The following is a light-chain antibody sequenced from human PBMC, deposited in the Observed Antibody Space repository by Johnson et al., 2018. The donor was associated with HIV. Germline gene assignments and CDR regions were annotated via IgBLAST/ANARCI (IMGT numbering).Light chain of an antibody. V-gene: IGLV1-51*01. Sequence: QSVLTQPPSVSAAPGQKVSISCSGNSCDIGNNYVSTHQQLPGTAPKLLIYDNKKRPSGIPDRISGSNSGTSATLGITALKTGDEADYYCGTWDSRLGGGHVFGTGAKVPVL. CDR3: GTWDSRLGGGHV. J-gene: IGLJ1*01. CDR2: DNK. CDR1: SCDIGNNY.